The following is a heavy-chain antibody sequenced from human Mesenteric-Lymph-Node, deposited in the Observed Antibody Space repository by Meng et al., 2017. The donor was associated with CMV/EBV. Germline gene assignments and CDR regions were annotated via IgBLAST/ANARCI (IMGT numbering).Heavy chain of an antibody. CDR1: CGSFSGYY. CDR3: ARGVFVAARFDP. Sequence: CAVYCGSFSGYYWSWIRQPPGKGLEWIGEINHSGSTNYNPSLKSRVTISVDTSKNQFSLKLSSMTAADTAVYYCARGVFVAARFDPWGQGTLVTVSS. V-gene: IGHV4-34*01. D-gene: IGHD6-6*01. J-gene: IGHJ5*02. CDR2: INHSGST.